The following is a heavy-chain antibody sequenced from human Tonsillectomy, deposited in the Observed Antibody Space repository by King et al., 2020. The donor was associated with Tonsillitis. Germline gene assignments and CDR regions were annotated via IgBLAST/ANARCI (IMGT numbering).Heavy chain of an antibody. J-gene: IGHJ4*02. D-gene: IGHD4-17*01. CDR1: GFSFTSYG. CDR2: ISAYNGNT. V-gene: IGHV1-18*04. CDR3: ARSFTVTIPFDY. Sequence: QVQLVESGAEVKKPGASVRVSCKASGFSFTSYGISWVRQAPGQGLEWMGWISAYNGNTNYAQKLQGRVTMTTDTSTSTAYMELRSLRSDDTAVYYCARSFTVTIPFDYWGQGTLVTVSS.